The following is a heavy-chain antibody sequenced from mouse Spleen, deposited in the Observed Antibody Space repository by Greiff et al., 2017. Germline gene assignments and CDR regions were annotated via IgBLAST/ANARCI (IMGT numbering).Heavy chain of an antibody. CDR1: GYSITSDYA. V-gene: IGHV3-2*02. CDR3: ARDGNYLDY. Sequence: EVQLVESGPGLVKPSQSLSLTCTVTGYSITSDYAWNWIRQFPGNKLEWMGYISYSGSTSYNPSLKSRISITRDTSKNQFFLQLNSVTTEDTATYYCARDGNYLDYWGQGTTLTVSS. D-gene: IGHD2-1*01. J-gene: IGHJ2*01. CDR2: ISYSGST.